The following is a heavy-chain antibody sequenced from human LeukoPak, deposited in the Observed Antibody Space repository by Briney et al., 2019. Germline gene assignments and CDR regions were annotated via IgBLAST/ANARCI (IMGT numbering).Heavy chain of an antibody. Sequence: GGSLRLSCAASGFTFSSYAMSWLRQAPGKGLEWVSTISGSGGSTYYADSVKGRFTISRDNSKNTLYLQMNSLRAEDTAVYYCAKVVGATTRGYFDYWGQGTLVTVSS. CDR2: ISGSGGST. CDR3: AKVVGATTRGYFDY. J-gene: IGHJ4*02. CDR1: GFTFSSYA. D-gene: IGHD1-26*01. V-gene: IGHV3-23*01.